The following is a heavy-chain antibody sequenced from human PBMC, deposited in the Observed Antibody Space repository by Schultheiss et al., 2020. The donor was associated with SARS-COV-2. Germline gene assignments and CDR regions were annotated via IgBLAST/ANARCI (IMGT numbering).Heavy chain of an antibody. J-gene: IGHJ4*01. CDR1: GFTFSDYY. CDR2: ILDDGSQT. CDR3: TRGASTSYHGGPDY. D-gene: IGHD3-10*01. Sequence: GESLKISCAASGFTFSDYYMSWIRQAPGKGLEWVAVILDDGSQTYYSDSVKGRFTISRDNSKDTLYLQMNSLRADDTAVYYCTRGASTSYHGGPDYWGQGALVTVS. V-gene: IGHV3-33*08.